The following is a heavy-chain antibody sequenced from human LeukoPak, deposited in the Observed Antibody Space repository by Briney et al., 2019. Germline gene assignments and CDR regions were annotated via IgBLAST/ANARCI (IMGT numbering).Heavy chain of an antibody. D-gene: IGHD2-21*02. Sequence: GGSLRLSCAASGFTFSSYSMNWVRQAPGKGLEWVSGINWNGGSTGYADSVKGRFTISRDNAKNSLYLQMNSLRAEDTALYYCAREGDAYYYYYMDVWGKGTTVTVSS. CDR1: GFTFSSYS. V-gene: IGHV3-20*04. CDR2: INWNGGST. J-gene: IGHJ6*03. CDR3: AREGDAYYYYYMDV.